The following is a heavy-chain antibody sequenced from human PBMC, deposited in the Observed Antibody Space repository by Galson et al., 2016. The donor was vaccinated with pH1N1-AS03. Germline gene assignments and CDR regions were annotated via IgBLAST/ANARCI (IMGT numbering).Heavy chain of an antibody. CDR1: GFIFSAYP. D-gene: IGHD1-7*01. Sequence: SLRLSCAASGFIFSAYPMNWVRQAPGKGLEWVSFIGTSSTYIYYADSVKGRFTISRDNMKKSLYLQLNSLRAEDTGIYYCARDRGGNYGGLVLWGQGTLVTVSS. CDR3: ARDRGGNYGGLVL. CDR2: IGTSSTYI. V-gene: IGHV3-21*01. J-gene: IGHJ4*02.